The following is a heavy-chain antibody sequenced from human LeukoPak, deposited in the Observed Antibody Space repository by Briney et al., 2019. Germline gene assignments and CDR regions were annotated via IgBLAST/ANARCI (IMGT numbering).Heavy chain of an antibody. Sequence: PGGSLRLSCAASGFTFSSYWMSWVRQAPGKGLEWVANIKQDGSEKYYVDSVKGRFTISRDNAKNSLYLQMNSLRAEDTAVYYCARDLASSWFDRFDPWGQGTLVTVSS. CDR3: ARDLASSWFDRFDP. V-gene: IGHV3-7*01. CDR2: IKQDGSEK. D-gene: IGHD6-13*01. CDR1: GFTFSSYW. J-gene: IGHJ5*02.